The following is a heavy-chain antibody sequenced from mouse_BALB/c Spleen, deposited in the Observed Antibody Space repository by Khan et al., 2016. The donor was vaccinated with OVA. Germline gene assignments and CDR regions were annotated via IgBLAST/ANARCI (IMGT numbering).Heavy chain of an antibody. J-gene: IGHJ3*01. CDR1: GYTFTSYW. CDR2: IYPGNTDT. Sequence: VQLKQSGTVLARPGASVKMSCKASGYTFTSYWMHWVKQRPGQGLEWIGDIYPGNTDTNYNQKFKGKAKLTAVTSTSTAYMELSSLTNEDSAVYYCTRRNWDVAWFAYWGHGTLVTVSA. V-gene: IGHV1-5*01. CDR3: TRRNWDVAWFAY. D-gene: IGHD4-1*01.